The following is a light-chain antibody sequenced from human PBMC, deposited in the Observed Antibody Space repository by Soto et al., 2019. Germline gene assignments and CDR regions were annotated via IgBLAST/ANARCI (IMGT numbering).Light chain of an antibody. Sequence: QAVVTQEPSLTVSPGGTVTLTCACSTGAVTSDNYPNWFQLKPGQAPKSVIYSTSNKHSWTPARFSGSLRGGKAALTLSGVQPEDEAEYCCLLYYGGVYVFGSGTKLTVL. J-gene: IGLJ1*01. V-gene: IGLV7-43*01. CDR3: LLYYGGVYV. CDR1: TGAVTSDNY. CDR2: STS.